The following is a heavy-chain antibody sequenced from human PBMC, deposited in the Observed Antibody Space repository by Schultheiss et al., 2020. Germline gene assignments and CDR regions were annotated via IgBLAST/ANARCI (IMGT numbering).Heavy chain of an antibody. CDR3: AKDISVAVAGNIDY. D-gene: IGHD6-19*01. Sequence: GGSLRLSCVASGFTFSTFAMSWVRQAPGKGLEWVSYISSSSSTIYYADSVKGRFTISRDNAKNSLYLQMNSLRAEDTALYYCAKDISVAVAGNIDYWGQGTLVTVSS. CDR2: ISSSSSTI. J-gene: IGHJ4*02. CDR1: GFTFSTFA. V-gene: IGHV3-48*01.